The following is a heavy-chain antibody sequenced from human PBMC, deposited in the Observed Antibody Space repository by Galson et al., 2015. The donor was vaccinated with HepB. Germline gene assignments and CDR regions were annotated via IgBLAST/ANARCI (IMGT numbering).Heavy chain of an antibody. CDR1: GDSVSGNIVS. V-gene: IGHV6-1*01. D-gene: IGHD2-2*01. J-gene: IGHJ4*02. CDR2: TYFRSKWYY. Sequence: CAISGDSVSGNIVSWNWIGQSPSGGLEWLGRTYFRSKWYYDYAVSVGSRITINPDTSENQFSLQLHSVTPEDTAVYYCAGAGYCRSTYCFFAYWGQGTLVTVSS. CDR3: AGAGYCRSTYCFFAY.